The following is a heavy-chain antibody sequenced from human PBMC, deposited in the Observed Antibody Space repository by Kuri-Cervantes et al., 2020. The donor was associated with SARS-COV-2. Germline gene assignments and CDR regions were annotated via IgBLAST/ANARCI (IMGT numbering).Heavy chain of an antibody. J-gene: IGHJ6*02. CDR1: GGTFSSYA. V-gene: IGHV1-69*13. D-gene: IGHD4-17*01. CDR3: ARVEEYGDSNYYYYGMDV. Sequence: SVKVSCKASGGTFSSYAISWVRQAPGQGLEWMGGIIPIFGTANYAQKFQGRVTITADESTSTAYMELSSLRSGDTAVYYCARVEEYGDSNYYYYGMDVWGQGTTVTVSS. CDR2: IIPIFGTA.